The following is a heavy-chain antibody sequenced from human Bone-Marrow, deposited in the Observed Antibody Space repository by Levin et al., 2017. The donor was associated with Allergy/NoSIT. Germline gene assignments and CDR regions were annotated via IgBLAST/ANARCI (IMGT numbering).Heavy chain of an antibody. V-gene: IGHV1-69*06. J-gene: IGHJ4*02. CDR3: ASVTIEYYYDSSGYPSQYYFDY. Sequence: SVKVSCKASGGTFSSYAISWVRQAPGQGLEWMGGIIPIFGTANYAQKFQGRVTITADKSTSTAYMELSSLRSEDTAVYYCASVTIEYYYDSSGYPSQYYFDYWGQGTLVTVSS. D-gene: IGHD3-22*01. CDR1: GGTFSSYA. CDR2: IIPIFGTA.